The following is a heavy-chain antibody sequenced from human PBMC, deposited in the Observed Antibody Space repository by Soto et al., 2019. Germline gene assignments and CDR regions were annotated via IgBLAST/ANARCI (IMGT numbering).Heavy chain of an antibody. CDR2: IYYSGST. D-gene: IGHD6-13*01. CDR1: GGSISNYY. Sequence: QVQLQESGPGLVKPSETLSLTCTVSGGSISNYYWSWIRQPPGKGLEWIGYIYYSGSTRYNPSLTSRVTISVDTSKNQFSLKLSSVTAADTAVYSCARHGPIAAAGTVFDYWGQGTLVTVSS. V-gene: IGHV4-59*08. CDR3: ARHGPIAAAGTVFDY. J-gene: IGHJ4*02.